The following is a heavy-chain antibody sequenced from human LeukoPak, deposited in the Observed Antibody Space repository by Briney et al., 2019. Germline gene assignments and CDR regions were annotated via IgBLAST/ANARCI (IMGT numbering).Heavy chain of an antibody. CDR1: GFTFSDYG. J-gene: IGHJ5*01. V-gene: IGHV3-33*06. CDR3: AKDRGSYSTTADS. CDR2: IWYDGTNK. Sequence: GRPLRLSCAASGFTFSDYGIHWVRQAPGKGLEWVAVIWYDGTNKYYGDSVKGRFTISRDNSKNTLYLQMNSLRAEDTAVYYCAKDRGSYSTTADSWGQGTLVTVSS. D-gene: IGHD1-26*01.